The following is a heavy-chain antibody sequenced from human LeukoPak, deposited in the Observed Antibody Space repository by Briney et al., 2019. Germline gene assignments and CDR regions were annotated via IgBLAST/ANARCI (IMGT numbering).Heavy chain of an antibody. J-gene: IGHJ6*02. CDR2: ISGSGGST. Sequence: GGSLSLSCAASGFTFTSYAMSWVRQAPGKGLEWVSAISGSGGSTYYADSVKGRFTISRDNSKNTLYLQMNSLRAEDTAVYYCAKDPVVVPAAIGMDVWGQGTTVTVSS. D-gene: IGHD2-2*01. CDR3: AKDPVVVPAAIGMDV. CDR1: GFTFTSYA. V-gene: IGHV3-23*01.